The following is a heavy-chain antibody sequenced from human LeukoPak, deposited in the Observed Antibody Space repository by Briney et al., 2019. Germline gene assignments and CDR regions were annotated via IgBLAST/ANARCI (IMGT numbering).Heavy chain of an antibody. Sequence: PSETLSLTCSVSGGSMNSYYWSWIRQSPGKGLEWIGYIYYSGSTNYNPSLKSRVTISVDTSKNQFSLKLSSVTAADAAVYYCARHVWLQPFDYWGQGTLVTVSS. J-gene: IGHJ4*02. V-gene: IGHV4-59*08. D-gene: IGHD3-9*01. CDR2: IYYSGST. CDR3: ARHVWLQPFDY. CDR1: GGSMNSYY.